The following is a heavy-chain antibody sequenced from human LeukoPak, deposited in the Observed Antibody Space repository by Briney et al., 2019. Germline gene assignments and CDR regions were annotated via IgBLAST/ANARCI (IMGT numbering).Heavy chain of an antibody. J-gene: IGHJ4*02. V-gene: IGHV3-7*01. D-gene: IGHD3-22*01. CDR1: GFTVSSNY. Sequence: GGSLRLSCAASGFTVSSNYMNWVRQAPGKGLECVANINQDESDKYYVDSVKGRFTISRDNSKNTLYLQMNSLRAEDTAVYYCAKEAYDSSGYYYVQGDYFDYWGQGTLVTVSS. CDR3: AKEAYDSSGYYYVQGDYFDY. CDR2: INQDESDK.